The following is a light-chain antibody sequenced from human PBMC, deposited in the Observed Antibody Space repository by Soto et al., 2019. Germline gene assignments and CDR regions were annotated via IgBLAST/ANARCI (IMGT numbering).Light chain of an antibody. CDR3: ASWDDNLSGVV. J-gene: IGLJ2*01. V-gene: IGLV1-47*01. CDR1: SSNIGSNY. CDR2: KNT. Sequence: VLTQPPSTSGTPGRRVTISCSGSSSNIGSNYVYWYQQLPGTAPKLLIYKNTQRPSGVPDRFSGSKSGTSASLAISGLRSDDEGDYYCASWDDNLSGVVFGGGTKLTVL.